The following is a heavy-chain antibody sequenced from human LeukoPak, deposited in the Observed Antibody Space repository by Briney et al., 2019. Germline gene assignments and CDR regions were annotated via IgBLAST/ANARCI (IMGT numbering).Heavy chain of an antibody. D-gene: IGHD6-13*01. Sequence: GGSLRLSCAASGFTFSSYAMHWVRQAPGKGLEWVAVISYDGSNKYYADSVKGRFTISRDNSKNTLYLQMNSLRAEDTAVYYCATTGYSSSWYFFDYWGQGTLVTVSS. J-gene: IGHJ4*02. CDR2: ISYDGSNK. CDR3: ATTGYSSSWYFFDY. V-gene: IGHV3-30-3*01. CDR1: GFTFSSYA.